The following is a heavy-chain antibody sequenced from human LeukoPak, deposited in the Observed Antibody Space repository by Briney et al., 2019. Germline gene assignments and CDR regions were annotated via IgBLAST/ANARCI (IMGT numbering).Heavy chain of an antibody. CDR1: GGSISRYY. CDR2: IYYSGST. D-gene: IGHD5-12*01. Sequence: SETLSLTCTVSGGSISRYYWSWIRQPPGKGLEWIGYIYYSGSTNYNPSLKSRVTISVDTSKNQFSLKLSSVTAAGTAVYYCARGSGYDGVYYFDYWGQGTLVTVSS. V-gene: IGHV4-59*01. CDR3: ARGSGYDGVYYFDY. J-gene: IGHJ4*02.